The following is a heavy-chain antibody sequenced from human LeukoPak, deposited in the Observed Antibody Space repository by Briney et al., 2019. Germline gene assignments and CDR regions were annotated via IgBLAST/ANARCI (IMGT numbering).Heavy chain of an antibody. CDR1: GFTFSSYS. D-gene: IGHD1-20*01. CDR3: ARDKNNWNDGGDAFDI. V-gene: IGHV3-21*01. CDR2: ISSSSSYI. J-gene: IGHJ3*02. Sequence: GGSLRLSCAASGFTFSSYSMTWVRQAPGKGLEWVSSISSSSSYIYYADSVKGRFTISRDNAKNSLYLQMNGLRAEDTAVYYCARDKNNWNDGGDAFDIWGQGTMVTVSS.